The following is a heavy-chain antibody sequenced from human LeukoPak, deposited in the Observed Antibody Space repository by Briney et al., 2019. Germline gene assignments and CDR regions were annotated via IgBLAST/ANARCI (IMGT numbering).Heavy chain of an antibody. CDR3: ARAGPYGGPFDY. CDR2: ISYDGSNK. Sequence: GGSLRLSCAASGFTFSSYAMHWVRQAPGKGLEWVAVISYDGSNKYYADSVKGRFTISRDNSKNTLYLQMNSLRAEDTAAYYCARAGPYGGPFDYWGQGTLVTVSS. CDR1: GFTFSSYA. J-gene: IGHJ4*02. V-gene: IGHV3-30*04. D-gene: IGHD3-10*01.